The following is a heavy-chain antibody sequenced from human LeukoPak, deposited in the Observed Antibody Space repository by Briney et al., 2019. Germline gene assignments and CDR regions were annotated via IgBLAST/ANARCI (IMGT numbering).Heavy chain of an antibody. Sequence: SETLSLTCTVSGGSISGYYWSWIRQPAGKGLEWIGRIYSSGSTNYSPSLKSRVTISVDKSKSQFSLKLSSVTAADTAVYYCARGWNSWYYFDYWGQGTLVTVSS. CDR2: IYSSGST. D-gene: IGHD6-13*01. CDR1: GGSISGYY. J-gene: IGHJ4*02. CDR3: ARGWNSWYYFDY. V-gene: IGHV4-4*07.